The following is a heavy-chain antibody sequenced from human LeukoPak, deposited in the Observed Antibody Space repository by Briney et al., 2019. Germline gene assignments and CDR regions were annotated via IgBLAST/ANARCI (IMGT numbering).Heavy chain of an antibody. V-gene: IGHV4-59*11. CDR2: IYYSGST. CDR1: GGSISSHY. CDR3: ARVRYAFDI. J-gene: IGHJ3*02. Sequence: SETLSLTCTVSGGSISSHYWSWIRQPPGKGLEWIGYIYYSGSTNYNPSLKSRVTISVDTSKNQFSLKLSSVTAADTAVYYCARVRYAFDIWGQGTMVTVSS.